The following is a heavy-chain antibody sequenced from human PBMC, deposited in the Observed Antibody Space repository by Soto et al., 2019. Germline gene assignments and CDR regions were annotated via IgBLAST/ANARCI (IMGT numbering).Heavy chain of an antibody. CDR3: AKGDCSGSSCYYFDC. CDR1: GDTFSTYG. Sequence: SVKVSFKASGDTFSTYGITWVRQAPGQGLEWVGGIIPLLNIRNSAQKLQGRVTISVDESANIAYMELISLKADDTAVYYCAKGDCSGSSCYYFDCWGQGTLVTVSS. J-gene: IGHJ4*02. V-gene: IGHV1-69*10. D-gene: IGHD2-2*01. CDR2: IIPLLNIR.